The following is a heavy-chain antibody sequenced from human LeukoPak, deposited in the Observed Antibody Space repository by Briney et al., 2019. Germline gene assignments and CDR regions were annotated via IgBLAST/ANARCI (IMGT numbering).Heavy chain of an antibody. CDR3: ARVKAIGGYYGSGSYYNGVNWFDP. Sequence: SETLSLTCTVSGGSISSGGYYWSWVRQHPGKGLEWLGHISYSGSTYYNPYNPSLKSRVTISVDTSKNQFSLKLSSVTAADTAVYYCARVKAIGGYYGSGSYYNGVNWFDPWGQGTLVTVSS. CDR2: ISYSGST. J-gene: IGHJ5*02. CDR1: GGSISSGGYY. V-gene: IGHV4-31*03. D-gene: IGHD3-10*01.